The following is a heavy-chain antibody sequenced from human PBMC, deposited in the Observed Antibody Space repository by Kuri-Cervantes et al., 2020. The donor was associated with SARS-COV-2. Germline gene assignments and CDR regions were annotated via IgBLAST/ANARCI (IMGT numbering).Heavy chain of an antibody. CDR3: ARAGAAVSGDWLDP. V-gene: IGHV3-30-3*01. CDR1: GFTFSSYA. CDR2: ISYDGSNK. D-gene: IGHD6-13*01. Sequence: GGSLRLSCAASGFTFSSYAMHWVRQAPGKGLEWVAVISYDGSNKYYADSVKGRFTISRDNSKNTLYLQMNSLRAEGTAVYYCARAGAAVSGDWLDPWGQGTLVTVSS. J-gene: IGHJ5*02.